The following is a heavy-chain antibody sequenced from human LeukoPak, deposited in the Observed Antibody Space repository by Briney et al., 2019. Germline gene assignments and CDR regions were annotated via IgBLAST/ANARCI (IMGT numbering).Heavy chain of an antibody. CDR3: ARFGLDAAIDY. CDR1: GFRISGYW. D-gene: IGHD2-15*01. V-gene: IGHV3-7*01. CDR2: IKQDESET. J-gene: IGHJ4*02. Sequence: EGSLRLSSAASGFRISGYWMSWGRQAPGKGLGGVATIKQDESETTYVGSVEGRFSSSRDNAKSSLFLQMDSLRAEDTAVYFCARFGLDAAIDYWGQGTLITVSS.